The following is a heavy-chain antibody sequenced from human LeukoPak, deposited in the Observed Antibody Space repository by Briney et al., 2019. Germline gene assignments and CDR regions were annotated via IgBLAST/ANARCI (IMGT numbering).Heavy chain of an antibody. CDR1: GFTFSSYE. J-gene: IGHJ4*02. CDR3: ASSVSRQLQYFDY. Sequence: GGSLRLSCAASGFTFSSYEMNWVRQAPGKGLEWVSYISSSGSTIYYADSVKGRFTISRDNAKNSLYLQMNSLRAEDTAVYYCASSVSRQLQYFDYWGQGTLVTVSS. D-gene: IGHD2-21*01. V-gene: IGHV3-48*03. CDR2: ISSSGSTI.